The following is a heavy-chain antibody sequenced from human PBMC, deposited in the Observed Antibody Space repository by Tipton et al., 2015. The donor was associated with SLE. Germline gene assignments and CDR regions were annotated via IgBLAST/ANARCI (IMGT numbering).Heavy chain of an antibody. CDR1: GFTFSNYW. CDR3: ARDRLTGDLSY. Sequence: SLRLSCAASGFTFSNYWMHWVRQAPGKGLVWVSRINTDGTTTNYADSVKGRFTISRDNARNTMYLQMNSLRAEDTAVYYCARDRLTGDLSYWGQGTLVTVSS. D-gene: IGHD7-27*01. CDR2: INTDGTTT. J-gene: IGHJ4*02. V-gene: IGHV3-74*01.